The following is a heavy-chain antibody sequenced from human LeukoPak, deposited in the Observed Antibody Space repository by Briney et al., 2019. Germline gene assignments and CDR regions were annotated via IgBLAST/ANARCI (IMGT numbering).Heavy chain of an antibody. CDR3: ARGGMYYDFWSGYSDYYYYMDV. D-gene: IGHD3-3*01. CDR2: IYYSGGT. CDR1: GGSISSYY. V-gene: IGHV4-59*01. Sequence: SETLSLTCAVSGGSISSYYWSWIRQPPGKGLEWIGAIYYSGGTNYNPSLKSRVTISVDTSKNQFSLKLSSVTAADKAVYYCARGGMYYDFWSGYSDYYYYMDVWGKGTTVTVSS. J-gene: IGHJ6*03.